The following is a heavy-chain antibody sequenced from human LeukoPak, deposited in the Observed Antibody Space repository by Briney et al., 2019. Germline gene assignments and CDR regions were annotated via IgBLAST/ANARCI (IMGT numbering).Heavy chain of an antibody. CDR1: GFPFSSYV. CDR3: ARDNDWAFDY. CDR2: INHNGETI. D-gene: IGHD3-9*01. V-gene: IGHV3-48*02. J-gene: IGHJ4*02. Sequence: GGSLRLSCAASGFPFSSYVMSWVRQAPGKGLEWVSYINHNGETIYYPDFVKGRFTISRGNAKNSLYLQMNSLRDEDTAVYYCARDNDWAFDYWGQGTLVTVSS.